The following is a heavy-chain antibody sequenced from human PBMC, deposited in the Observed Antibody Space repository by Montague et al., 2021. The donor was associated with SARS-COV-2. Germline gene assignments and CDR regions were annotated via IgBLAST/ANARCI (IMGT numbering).Heavy chain of an antibody. J-gene: IGHJ4*02. D-gene: IGHD1-26*01. CDR1: GGSISGYY. CDR3: ARWEALTLTLMGLGVKAASDY. CDR2: INHSDTT. V-gene: IGHV4-34*01. Sequence: SETLSLTCAVSGGSISGYYCTWIRQSPEKGQEWVAEINHSDTTNYNFNPSLKSRVTISVDTSKNQFSLKLSSVTAADTGVYYCARWEALTLTLMGLGVKAASDYWGQGTMVTVSS.